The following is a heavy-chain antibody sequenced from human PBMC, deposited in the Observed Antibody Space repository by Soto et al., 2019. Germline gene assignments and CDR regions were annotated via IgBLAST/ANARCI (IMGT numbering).Heavy chain of an antibody. CDR2: ISAYNGNT. CDR3: ARERYSGYDNKANYYYYGMDV. Sequence: GASVKVSCKASGYTFTSYGISWVRQAPGQGLEWMGWISAYNGNTNYAQKLQGRVTMTTDTPTSTAYMELRSLRSDDTAVYYCARERYSGYDNKANYYYYGMDVWGQGTTVTVSS. V-gene: IGHV1-18*04. D-gene: IGHD5-12*01. J-gene: IGHJ6*02. CDR1: GYTFTSYG.